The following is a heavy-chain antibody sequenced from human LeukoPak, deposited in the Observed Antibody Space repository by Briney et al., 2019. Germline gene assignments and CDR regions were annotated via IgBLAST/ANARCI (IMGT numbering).Heavy chain of an antibody. Sequence: SETLSLTCTVSGGSISNYYWSWIRQPPGKGLEWIGYIYYSGSTNYNPSLKSRVTISVDTSKNQFSLQLSSVTAADTAVYFCASRGVVRGVSYYFDYWGQGTLVTVSS. D-gene: IGHD3-10*02. V-gene: IGHV4-59*01. CDR2: IYYSGST. CDR3: ASRGVVRGVSYYFDY. CDR1: GGSISNYY. J-gene: IGHJ4*02.